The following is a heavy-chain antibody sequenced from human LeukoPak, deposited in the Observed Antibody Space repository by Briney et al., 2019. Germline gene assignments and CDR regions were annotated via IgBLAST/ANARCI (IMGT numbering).Heavy chain of an antibody. CDR3: ATFTDSSGWYYFDY. V-gene: IGHV4-34*01. CDR1: GGSFRGYY. J-gene: IGHJ4*02. D-gene: IGHD6-19*01. CDR2: INHSGST. Sequence: KPSETLSLTCAVYGGSFRGYYWSWIRQPPGKGLEWVGEINHSGSTNYNPSLKSRVTISVDTSKNQFSLKLSSVTAADTAVYYCATFTDSSGWYYFDYWGQGTLVTVSS.